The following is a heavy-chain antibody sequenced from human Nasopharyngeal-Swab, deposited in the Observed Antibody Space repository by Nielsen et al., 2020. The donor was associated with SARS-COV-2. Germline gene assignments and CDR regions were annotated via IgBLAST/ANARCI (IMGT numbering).Heavy chain of an antibody. D-gene: IGHD3-22*01. CDR2: ISSSSSYI. V-gene: IGHV3-21*01. Sequence: GESLKISCAASGFTFSSYSVNWVRQAPGKGLEWVSSISSSSSYIYYADSVKGRFTISRDNAKNSLYLQMNSLRAEDTAVYYCARGLPLYYDSSGYLVNWGQGTLVTVSS. CDR1: GFTFSSYS. CDR3: ARGLPLYYDSSGYLVN. J-gene: IGHJ4*02.